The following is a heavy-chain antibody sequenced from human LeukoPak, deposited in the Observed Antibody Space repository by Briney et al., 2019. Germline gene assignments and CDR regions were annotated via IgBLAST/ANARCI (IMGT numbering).Heavy chain of an antibody. CDR1: GGSISSYY. CDR2: IYTSGST. CDR3: ARDLRACSSTSCYMGYCYGMDV. J-gene: IGHJ6*02. D-gene: IGHD2-2*02. V-gene: IGHV4-4*07. Sequence: PSETLSLTCTVSGGSISSYYWSWIRQPAGKGLEWIGRIYTSGSTSYNPSLKSRVTMSVDTSKNQFSLKLSSVTAADTAVYYCARDLRACSSTSCYMGYCYGMDVWGQGTTVTVSS.